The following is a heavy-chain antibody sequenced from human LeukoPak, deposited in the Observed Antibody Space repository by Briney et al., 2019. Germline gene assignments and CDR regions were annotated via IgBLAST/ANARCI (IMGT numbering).Heavy chain of an antibody. D-gene: IGHD2-2*01. CDR2: IKPNSGDT. CDR3: ARADSVPAGDYHYWNMDV. V-gene: IGHV1-2*02. J-gene: IGHJ6*03. Sequence: GASVKVSCKASGFTLTDYIHWVRQDPRQGLQWMGWIKPNSGDTDYAQKFQGRVTMTRDTSISTVYMELSSLRSDDTAVYYCARADSVPAGDYHYWNMDVWGKGTTVTVSS. CDR1: GFTLTDY.